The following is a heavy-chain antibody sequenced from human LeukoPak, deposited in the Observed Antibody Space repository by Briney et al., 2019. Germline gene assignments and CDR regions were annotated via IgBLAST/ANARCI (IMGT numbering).Heavy chain of an antibody. J-gene: IGHJ4*02. D-gene: IGHD2-2*01. CDR3: ARGPSTSFDY. V-gene: IGHV3-74*01. Sequence: PGRSLRLSCAASGFTFSSYAMHWVRQAPGKGLVWVSRINSDGSSTSYADSVKGRFTISRDNAKNTLYLQMNSLRSEDAAVYYCARGPSTSFDYWGQGTLVTVSS. CDR1: GFTFSSYA. CDR2: INSDGSST.